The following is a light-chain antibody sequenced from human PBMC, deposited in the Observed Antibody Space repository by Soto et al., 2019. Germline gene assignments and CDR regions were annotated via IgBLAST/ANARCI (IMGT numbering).Light chain of an antibody. CDR2: GAS. CDR3: QHVGT. Sequence: VSAQSPGALCQSPRERPTLSCRASLSVSSNLAWYQQTPGQAPRLLIYGASTRATGIPARFSGSGSGTDFTLTISSLQSEDFAIHYCQHVGTCGQGTTGDIK. J-gene: IGKJ1*01. V-gene: IGKV3-15*01. CDR1: LSVSSN.